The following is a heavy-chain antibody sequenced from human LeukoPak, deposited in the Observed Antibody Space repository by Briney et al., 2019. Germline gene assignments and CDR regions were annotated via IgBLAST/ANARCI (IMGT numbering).Heavy chain of an antibody. Sequence: SDTLSLTCAVYGGSLSGYYWSWIRQPPGRGLEWIGEINHSGSTNYNPSLKSRVTISVDTSKNQFSLKLSSVTAADTAVYYGARVPSPTATYYYGSGSSDYWGQGTLATVSS. D-gene: IGHD3-10*01. J-gene: IGHJ4*02. CDR1: GGSLSGYY. CDR3: ARVPSPTATYYYGSGSSDY. V-gene: IGHV4-34*01. CDR2: INHSGST.